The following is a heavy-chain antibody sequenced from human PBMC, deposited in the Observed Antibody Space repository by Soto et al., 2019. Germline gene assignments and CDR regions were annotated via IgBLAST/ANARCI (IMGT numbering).Heavy chain of an antibody. CDR3: AKVFRALSMVRGVPAVDP. CDR1: GFTFSSYA. D-gene: IGHD3-10*01. CDR2: ISGSGGST. J-gene: IGHJ5*02. V-gene: IGHV3-23*01. Sequence: GGSLRLSCAASGFTFSSYAMSWVRQAPGKGLEWVSAISGSGGSTYYADSVKGRFTISRDNSKNTLYLQMNSLRAEDTAVYYCAKVFRALSMVRGVPAVDPWGQGTLVTVSS.